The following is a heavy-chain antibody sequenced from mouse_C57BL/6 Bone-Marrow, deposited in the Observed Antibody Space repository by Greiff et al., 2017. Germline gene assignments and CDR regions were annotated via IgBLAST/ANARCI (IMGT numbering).Heavy chain of an antibody. V-gene: IGHV1-76*01. D-gene: IGHD1-2*01. J-gene: IGHJ2*01. CDR1: GYTFTDYY. CDR3: ARSDTTAYYFDY. Sequence: QVQLKQSGAELVRPGASVKLSCKASGYTFTDYYINWVKQRPGQGLEWIARIYPGSGNTYYNEKFKGKATLTAEKSSSTAYMQLSSLTSEDSAVYFCARSDTTAYYFDYWGQGTTLTVSS. CDR2: IYPGSGNT.